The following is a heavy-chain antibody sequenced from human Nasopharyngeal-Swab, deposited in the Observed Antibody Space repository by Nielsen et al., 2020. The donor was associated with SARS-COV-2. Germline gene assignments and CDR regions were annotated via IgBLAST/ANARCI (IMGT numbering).Heavy chain of an antibody. CDR3: AREVDDYGDYPGSLVFDY. Sequence: RQAPGKGLEWIGYIYYSGSTNYNPSLKSRVTISVDTSKNQFSLKLGSVTAADTAVYYCAREVDDYGDYPGSLVFDYWGQGTLVTVSS. V-gene: IGHV4-59*01. CDR2: IYYSGST. J-gene: IGHJ4*02. D-gene: IGHD4-17*01.